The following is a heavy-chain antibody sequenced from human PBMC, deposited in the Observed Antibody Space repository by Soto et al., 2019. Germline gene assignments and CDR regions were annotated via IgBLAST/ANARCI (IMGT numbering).Heavy chain of an antibody. CDR2: ISGSGGST. Sequence: EVQLLESGGGLVQPGGSLRLSCAASGFTFSSYAMSWVRQAPGKGLEWVSAISGSGGSTYYADSVKGRFTISRDNSTNTLYLQMNRLRVEDTAVYYCEKENGYSSSWFEFDYWGQGTLVTVSS. J-gene: IGHJ4*02. D-gene: IGHD6-13*01. V-gene: IGHV3-23*01. CDR1: GFTFSSYA. CDR3: EKENGYSSSWFEFDY.